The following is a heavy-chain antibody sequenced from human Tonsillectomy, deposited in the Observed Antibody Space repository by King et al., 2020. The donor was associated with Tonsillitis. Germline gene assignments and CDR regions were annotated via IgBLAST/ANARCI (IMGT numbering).Heavy chain of an antibody. CDR1: GFSLTNARMG. CDR3: ARIKRERWHQVDY. CDR2: IFSNDEK. V-gene: IGHV2-26*01. J-gene: IGHJ4*02. D-gene: IGHD5-24*01. Sequence: VTLKESGPVLVKPTETLTLTCTVSGFSLTNARMGVSWIRQPPGKALEWLANIFSNDEKSYSTSLNRRLTISKDTSKSQVVLSMANVDPVDTATYYCARIKRERWHQVDYWGQGTLVTVSS.